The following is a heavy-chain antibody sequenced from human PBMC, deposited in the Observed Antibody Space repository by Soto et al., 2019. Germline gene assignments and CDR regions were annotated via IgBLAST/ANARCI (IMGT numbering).Heavy chain of an antibody. CDR1: GFTFDAYT. J-gene: IGHJ4*02. Sequence: EVQLVESGGVVVQPGGSLRLSCAASGFTFDAYTMHWVRQAPGKGLEWVSLISWGGPYTYYADSVKGRFTLSRDNGQNSLYLKMNRLRPGATAWYYCPPVSYPDSSPSETLFDYWGQGTLVTVSS. D-gene: IGHD6-6*01. CDR2: ISWGGPYT. V-gene: IGHV3-43*01. CDR3: PPVSYPDSSPSETLFDY.